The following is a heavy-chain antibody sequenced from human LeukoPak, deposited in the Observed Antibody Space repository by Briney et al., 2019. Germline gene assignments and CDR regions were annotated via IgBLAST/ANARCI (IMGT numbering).Heavy chain of an antibody. D-gene: IGHD6-13*01. CDR3: ARVDSSSWYGVDY. CDR1: GFTFSNSD. J-gene: IGHJ4*02. V-gene: IGHV3-35*01. CDR2: VSWNGSRT. Sequence: GGSLRLSCAASGFTFSNSDMNWVHQAPGKGLEWVSGVSWNGSRTHYADSVKGRFTISRDNAKNSLYLQMNSLRAEDTAVYYCARVDSSSWYGVDYWGQGTLVTVSS.